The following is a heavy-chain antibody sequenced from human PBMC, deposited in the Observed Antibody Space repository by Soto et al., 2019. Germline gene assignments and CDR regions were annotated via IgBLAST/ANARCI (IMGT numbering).Heavy chain of an antibody. CDR2: IKEDGSEK. Sequence: EVQLVESGGGLVQPGGSLRLSCAASEFTFSSYWMNWVRQAPGKGLEWVANIKEDGSEKYYVDSVKGRFTISRDNAKNSLYLQMKSLRGEDTAVYYCARELGAPGRGSAVGYYYHYGMDVWGQGTTVTVSS. CDR1: EFTFSSYW. D-gene: IGHD2-2*01. CDR3: ARELGAPGRGSAVGYYYHYGMDV. V-gene: IGHV3-7*05. J-gene: IGHJ6*02.